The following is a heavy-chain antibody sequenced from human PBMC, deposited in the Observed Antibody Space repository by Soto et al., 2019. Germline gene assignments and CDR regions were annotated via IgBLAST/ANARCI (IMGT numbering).Heavy chain of an antibody. V-gene: IGHV1-3*01. CDR1: GCTFTSYA. D-gene: IGHD3-10*01. J-gene: IGHJ6*02. Sequence: ASVKVSCKASGCTFTSYAMHWVRQAPGQRLEWMGWINAGNGNTKYSQKFQGRVTITRDTSASTAYMELSSLRSEDTAVYYCARDQSPGRLGNGSGCSSMDVWGQGTTVTVSS. CDR3: ARDQSPGRLGNGSGCSSMDV. CDR2: INAGNGNT.